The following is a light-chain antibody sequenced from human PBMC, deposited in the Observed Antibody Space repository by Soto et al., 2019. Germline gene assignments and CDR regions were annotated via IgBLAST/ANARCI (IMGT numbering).Light chain of an antibody. CDR1: QGINNY. V-gene: IGKV1-27*01. CDR2: DAS. Sequence: DSQQTQSPSSLSASVGDRVTITCRASQGINNYLAWYQQKPGKVPQLLIYDASTLHSGVPSRFSASGSGTDFTLTISSLQPEDIATYYCQKYKSAPLTFGGGTKVDIK. J-gene: IGKJ4*01. CDR3: QKYKSAPLT.